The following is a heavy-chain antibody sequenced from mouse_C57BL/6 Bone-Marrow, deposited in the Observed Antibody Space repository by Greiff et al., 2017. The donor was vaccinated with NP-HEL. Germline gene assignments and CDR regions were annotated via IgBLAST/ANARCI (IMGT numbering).Heavy chain of an antibody. CDR2: ISSGGSYT. J-gene: IGHJ4*01. CDR1: GFTFSSYG. CDR3: ARHYYGSSWYYYAMDY. D-gene: IGHD1-1*01. V-gene: IGHV5-6*01. Sequence: EVQLVESGGDLVKPGGSLKLSCAASGFTFSSYGMSWVGQTPDKRLEWVATISSGGSYTYYPDSVKGRFTISRDNAKNTLYLQMSSLKSEDTAMYYCARHYYGSSWYYYAMDYWGQGTSVTVSS.